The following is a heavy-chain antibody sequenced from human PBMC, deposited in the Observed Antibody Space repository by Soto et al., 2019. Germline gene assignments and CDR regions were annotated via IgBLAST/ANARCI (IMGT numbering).Heavy chain of an antibody. CDR2: FDPEDGET. J-gene: IGHJ6*02. Sequence: GASVKVSCKVSGYTLTELSMHWVRQAPGKGLEWMGGFDPEDGETIYAQKFQGRVTMTEDTSTDTAYMELSSLRSEDTAVYYCATDGWGGDRLTPPYGMDVWGQGTTVTVSS. CDR3: ATDGWGGDRLTPPYGMDV. D-gene: IGHD2-21*02. V-gene: IGHV1-24*01. CDR1: GYTLTELS.